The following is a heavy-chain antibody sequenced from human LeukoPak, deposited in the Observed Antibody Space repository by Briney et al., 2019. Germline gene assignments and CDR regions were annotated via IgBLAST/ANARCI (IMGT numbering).Heavy chain of an antibody. CDR3: ARVGAWYYSDSSGYFDQYYFDY. Sequence: PSETLSLTCTVSGGSISSYYWSWIRQPAGKGLEWIGRIYTSGSTNYNPSLKSRVTMSVDTSKNQFSLKLSSVTAADTAVYYCARVGAWYYSDSSGYFDQYYFDYWGQGTPVTVSS. D-gene: IGHD3-22*01. CDR2: IYTSGST. J-gene: IGHJ4*02. CDR1: GGSISSYY. V-gene: IGHV4-4*07.